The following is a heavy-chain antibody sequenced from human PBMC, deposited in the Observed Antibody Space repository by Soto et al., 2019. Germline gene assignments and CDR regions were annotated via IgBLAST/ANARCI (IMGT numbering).Heavy chain of an antibody. D-gene: IGHD6-13*01. V-gene: IGHV1-58*01. J-gene: IGHJ4*02. CDR3: SAEPYDSSSGPGPDY. Sequence: SVQVSCKASGFTFTSSAVQWVRQARGQRLEWIGWIVVGCGNTNFAQNFQERVPITQDMFKRTAYMQQGRLRTQDPAQYYWSAEPYDSSSGPGPDYWGQGTLVTVSS. CDR1: GFTFTSSA. CDR2: IVVGCGNT.